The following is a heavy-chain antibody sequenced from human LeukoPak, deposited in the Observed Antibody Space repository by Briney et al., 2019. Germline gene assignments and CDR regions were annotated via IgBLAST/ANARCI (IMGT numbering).Heavy chain of an antibody. CDR2: IIPILGIA. Sequence: ASVKVSCKASGGTFSSYAISWVRQAPGQGLEWMGRIIPILGIANYAQKFQGRVTITADKSTSTAYMELSSLRSEDTAVYYCAGVGSGYYDIQDYWGQGTLVTVSS. J-gene: IGHJ4*02. V-gene: IGHV1-69*04. D-gene: IGHD3-3*01. CDR3: AGVGSGYYDIQDY. CDR1: GGTFSSYA.